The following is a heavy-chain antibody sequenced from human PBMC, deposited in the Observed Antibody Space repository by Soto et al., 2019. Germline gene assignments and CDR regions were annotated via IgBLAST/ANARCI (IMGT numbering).Heavy chain of an antibody. Sequence: SETLSLTCTVSGGSISSYYWSWVRQSPGKGLEWIGFIYNSGSTNYNPSLKSRVTISVDASKSQFSLELNSVTAADTAVYYCARQSAVAGNWFDPWGQGTLVTVSS. CDR3: ARQSAVAGNWFDP. V-gene: IGHV4-59*01. CDR2: IYNSGST. J-gene: IGHJ5*02. D-gene: IGHD6-19*01. CDR1: GGSISSYY.